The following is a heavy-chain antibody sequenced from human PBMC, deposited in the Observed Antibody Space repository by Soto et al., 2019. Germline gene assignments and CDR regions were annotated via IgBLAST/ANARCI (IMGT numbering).Heavy chain of an antibody. J-gene: IGHJ5*02. CDR1: GYTFTDYD. CDR3: ARVAVAARPRWYNWFDP. D-gene: IGHD2-15*01. V-gene: IGHV1-8*02. CDR2: MNPNSGET. Sequence: QEQLVQSGAEVKKPGASVKVSCMTSGYTFTDYDINWVRQATGQGLEFIGWMNPNSGETGYAQKFQGRVTMTRSISLSTAYLELSSLTSDDTAVYFCARVAVAARPRWYNWFDPWGQGTLVTVSS.